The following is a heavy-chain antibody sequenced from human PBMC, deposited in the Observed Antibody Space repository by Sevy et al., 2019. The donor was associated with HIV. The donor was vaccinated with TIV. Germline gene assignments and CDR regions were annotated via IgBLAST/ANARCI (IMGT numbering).Heavy chain of an antibody. CDR1: GFTFSSYA. CDR2: ISYDGSNK. J-gene: IGHJ6*02. V-gene: IGHV3-30-3*01. CDR3: ARDRIRYYYYGMDV. Sequence: GGSLRLSCAASGFTFSSYAMHWVRQAPGKGLEWVAVISYDGSNKYYADSVKGRFTISRDNSKNTLYLQMNILRAEDTAVYYCARDRIRYYYYGMDVWGQGTTVTVSS. D-gene: IGHD3-10*01.